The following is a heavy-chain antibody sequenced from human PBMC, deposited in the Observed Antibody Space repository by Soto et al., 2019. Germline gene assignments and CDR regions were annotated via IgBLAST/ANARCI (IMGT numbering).Heavy chain of an antibody. D-gene: IGHD6-19*01. Sequence: GGSLRLSCAASGYTFSSYAMMWVRQAPGKGLEWVSSISGSGATYYADSVKGRFTFSRDNSRNTMYLQMNSLRADDTAIYYCARDLRSASGWYAPGYWGQGTLVTVSS. J-gene: IGHJ4*02. CDR1: GYTFSSYA. V-gene: IGHV3-23*01. CDR3: ARDLRSASGWYAPGY. CDR2: ISGSGAT.